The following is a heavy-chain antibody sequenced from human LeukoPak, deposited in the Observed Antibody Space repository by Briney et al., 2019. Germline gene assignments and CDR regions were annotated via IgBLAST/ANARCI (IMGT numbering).Heavy chain of an antibody. J-gene: IGHJ4*02. V-gene: IGHV3-30*04. CDR3: AKEYY. Sequence: GGSLRLSCAASGFTFSNYAMHWVRQAPGKGLEWVAVISYDGNNKYYADSVKGRFTISRDNSKNTLYLQMNSLRAEDTAVYYCAKEYYWGQGTLVTVSS. CDR2: ISYDGNNK. CDR1: GFTFSNYA.